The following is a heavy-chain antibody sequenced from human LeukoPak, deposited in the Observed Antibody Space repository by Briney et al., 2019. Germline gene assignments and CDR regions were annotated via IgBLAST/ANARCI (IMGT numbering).Heavy chain of an antibody. CDR2: IHHSGNT. D-gene: IGHD3-10*01. J-gene: IGHJ4*02. V-gene: IGHV4-39*07. CDR3: ARGHGGQFSPFGY. CDR1: GGSISRDSYY. Sequence: SETLALTCTVSGGSISRDSYYWAWIRQPPGKGLEWIGSIHHSGNTHYNPSLKSRVTISVDTSKNQFSLKLSSVTAADTAVYYGARGHGGQFSPFGYWGQGTLVTVSS.